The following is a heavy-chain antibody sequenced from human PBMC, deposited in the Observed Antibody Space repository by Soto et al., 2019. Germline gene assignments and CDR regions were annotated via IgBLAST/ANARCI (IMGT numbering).Heavy chain of an antibody. CDR2: IYSGGST. Sequence: GAALSVSCAASGFVVSSNFMSWGRQATGKGLEWVSVIYSGGSTYYADSVKGRFTISRDNSENTLYLQMNSLIAEDTAIYYCARATMIGLLSSWGQG. D-gene: IGHD3-22*01. V-gene: IGHV3-66*01. CDR3: ARATMIGLLSS. CDR1: GFVVSSNF. J-gene: IGHJ5*02.